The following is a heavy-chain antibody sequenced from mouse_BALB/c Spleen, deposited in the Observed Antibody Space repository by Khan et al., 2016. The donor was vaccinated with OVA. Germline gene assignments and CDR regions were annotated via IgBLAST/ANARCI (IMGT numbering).Heavy chain of an antibody. Sequence: VQLQESGPGLVAPSQSLSITCTVSGFSLTSHGVNWVRQPPGKGLEWLGVIWGDGNTNYHSVLKSRLSISKDNSKSQVFLKLNSLQTDDTVTYYCARFTTATRNFYAMDYWGQGTSVTVSS. D-gene: IGHD1-2*01. CDR3: ARFTTATRNFYAMDY. J-gene: IGHJ4*01. CDR2: IWGDGNT. CDR1: GFSLTSHG. V-gene: IGHV2-3*01.